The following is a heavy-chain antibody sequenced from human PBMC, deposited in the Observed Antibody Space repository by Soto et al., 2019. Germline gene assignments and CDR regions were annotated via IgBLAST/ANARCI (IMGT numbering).Heavy chain of an antibody. CDR3: ARLPWADYGGIFDP. V-gene: IGHV4-59*01. CDR2: IYYSGST. CDR1: GGSISRNY. D-gene: IGHD4-17*01. Sequence: PSETLSLTCTVSGGSISRNYWSWIRQPPGKGLEWIGYIYYSGSTNYNPSLKSRVTISVDTSKNQFSLKLSSVTAADTALYYCARLPWADYGGIFDPRGQGTLVTVSS. J-gene: IGHJ5*02.